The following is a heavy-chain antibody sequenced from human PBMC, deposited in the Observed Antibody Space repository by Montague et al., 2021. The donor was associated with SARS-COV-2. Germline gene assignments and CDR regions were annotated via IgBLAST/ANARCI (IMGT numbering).Heavy chain of an antibody. CDR1: GFTFSSYA. CDR2: ISYDGSNK. V-gene: IGHV3-30*04. Sequence: SLRLSCAASGFTFSSYAIHWVRQAPGKGLEWVAVISYDGSNKYYADFVRGRFTISRDTSKNTLFQQMNSLRAEDTAVYYCARDPLVTTQRGYFDYWGQGTLVTVSS. D-gene: IGHD4-11*01. CDR3: ARDPLVTTQRGYFDY. J-gene: IGHJ4*02.